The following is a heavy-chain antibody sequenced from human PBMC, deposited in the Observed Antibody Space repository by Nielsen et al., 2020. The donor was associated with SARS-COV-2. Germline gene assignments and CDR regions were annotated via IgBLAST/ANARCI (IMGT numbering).Heavy chain of an antibody. V-gene: IGHV4-59*01. D-gene: IGHD6-19*01. CDR3: ARDSSGWPDY. Sequence: GSLRLSCTVSGGSISSYYWSWIRQPPGKGLEWIGYIYYSGSTNYNPSLKSRVTISVDTSKNQFSLKLSSVTAADTAVYYCARDSSGWPDYWGQGTLVTVSS. CDR1: GGSISSYY. CDR2: IYYSGST. J-gene: IGHJ4*02.